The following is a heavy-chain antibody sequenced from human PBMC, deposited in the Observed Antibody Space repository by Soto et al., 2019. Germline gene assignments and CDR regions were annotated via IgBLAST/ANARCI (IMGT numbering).Heavy chain of an antibody. Sequence: GSLRLSCAASGFTFNKYGIHWVRQAPGKGLEWVAVISYDGSNKYYADSVKGRFTISRDNSKNTLYLQMNSLRAEDTAVYYCAKDPPYFDYWGQGTLVTVSS. J-gene: IGHJ4*02. CDR1: GFTFNKYG. CDR2: ISYDGSNK. V-gene: IGHV3-30*18. CDR3: AKDPPYFDY.